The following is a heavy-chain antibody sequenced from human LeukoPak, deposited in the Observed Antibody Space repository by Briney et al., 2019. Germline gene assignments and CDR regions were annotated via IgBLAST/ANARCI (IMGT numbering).Heavy chain of an antibody. J-gene: IGHJ2*01. V-gene: IGHV3-23*01. Sequence: GGSLRLSCEVSGFTFSTYGMSWVRQAPGKGLEWVSAITGGGGRTYYADSVKGRFTISRDNSGDRLYLETNSLRAEDTAVYYCARDRMGAIMYFDVWGRGTLVTVSS. CDR1: GFTFSTYG. D-gene: IGHD3-10*01. CDR3: ARDRMGAIMYFDV. CDR2: ITGGGGRT.